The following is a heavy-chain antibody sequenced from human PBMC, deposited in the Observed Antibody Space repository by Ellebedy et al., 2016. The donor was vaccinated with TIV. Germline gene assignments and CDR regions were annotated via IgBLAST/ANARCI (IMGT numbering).Heavy chain of an antibody. D-gene: IGHD2-2*01. CDR3: ARDSRGSCSSDSCFLVLGS. CDR1: GGSISRDC. V-gene: IGHV4-59*01. J-gene: IGHJ5*01. Sequence: SETLSLTXTVSGGSISRDCWSWIRQSPGKGLEWIGYIYYSGSTNYNPSLKSRVTISVDTSKNQFSLRLSSVTAADTAVYYCARDSRGSCSSDSCFLVLGSWGQGTQVTVSS. CDR2: IYYSGST.